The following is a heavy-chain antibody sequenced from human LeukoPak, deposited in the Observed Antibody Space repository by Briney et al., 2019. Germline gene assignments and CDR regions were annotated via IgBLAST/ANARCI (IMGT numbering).Heavy chain of an antibody. CDR2: IYTSGST. V-gene: IGHV4-61*02. CDR1: GGSISSGSYY. D-gene: IGHD1-14*01. Sequence: SQTLSPTCTVSGGSISSGSYYWSWIRQPAGKGLEWIGRIYTSGSTNYNPSLKSRVTISVDTSKNQFSLKLSSVTAADTAVYYCARDGFFFRKGDAFDIWGQGTMVTVSS. J-gene: IGHJ3*02. CDR3: ARDGFFFRKGDAFDI.